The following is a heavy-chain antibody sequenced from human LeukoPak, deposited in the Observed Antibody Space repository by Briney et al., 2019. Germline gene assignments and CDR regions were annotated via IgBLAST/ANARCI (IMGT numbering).Heavy chain of an antibody. CDR3: ARAGLRSDYYDSSGYYWDY. CDR2: IIPIFGTA. J-gene: IGHJ4*02. D-gene: IGHD3-22*01. CDR1: GGTFSSYA. V-gene: IGHV1-69*05. Sequence: ASVKVSCKPSGGTFSSYAISWVRQAPGPGLEWMGRIIPIFGTANYAQKFQGRVTITTDESTSTAYMELSSLRSEDTAVYYCARAGLRSDYYDSSGYYWDYWGQGTLVTVSS.